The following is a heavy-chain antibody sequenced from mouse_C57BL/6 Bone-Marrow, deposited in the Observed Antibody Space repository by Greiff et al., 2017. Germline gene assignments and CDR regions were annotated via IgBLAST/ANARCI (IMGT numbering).Heavy chain of an antibody. CDR1: GYTFTSYW. Sequence: QVQLQQSGAELVKPGASVKLSCKASGYTFTSYWMHWVKQRPGRGLEWNGRIDPNSGGTKYNEKFKSKATLTVDKPSSTAYMQLSSLTSEDSAVYYCARGYSHWYFDVWGTGTTVTVSS. V-gene: IGHV1-72*01. CDR3: ARGYSHWYFDV. D-gene: IGHD2-14*01. CDR2: IDPNSGGT. J-gene: IGHJ1*03.